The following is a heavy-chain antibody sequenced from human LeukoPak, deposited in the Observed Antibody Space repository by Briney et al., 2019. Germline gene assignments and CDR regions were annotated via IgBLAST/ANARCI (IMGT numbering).Heavy chain of an antibody. CDR3: ARVGSYGSRDFYYYYYMDV. D-gene: IGHD3-16*02. J-gene: IGHJ6*03. V-gene: IGHV1-69*13. CDR2: IIPMFGTT. Sequence: SVKVSCKASGGTFSSYAISWVRQAPGQGLEWMGGIIPMFGTTIYAQKFQGRVTITADESTSTAYMELSSLRSEDTAEYYCARVGSYGSRDFYYYYYMDVWGKGTTVTISS. CDR1: GGTFSSYA.